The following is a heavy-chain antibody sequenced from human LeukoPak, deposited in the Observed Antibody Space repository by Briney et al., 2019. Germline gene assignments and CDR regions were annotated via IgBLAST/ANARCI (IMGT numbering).Heavy chain of an antibody. V-gene: IGHV3-7*04. CDR2: IHQDGNEK. CDR3: ARGDKFSGDY. J-gene: IGHJ4*02. D-gene: IGHD2-15*01. CDR1: GFTFSTYW. Sequence: PGGSLRLSCAASGFTFSTYWMSWVRQAPGKGLEWVANIHQDGNEKYYVDSVKGRFTISRDNAKNSLYLQMNSVRAEDTAVYYCARGDKFSGDYWGQGTLVTVSS.